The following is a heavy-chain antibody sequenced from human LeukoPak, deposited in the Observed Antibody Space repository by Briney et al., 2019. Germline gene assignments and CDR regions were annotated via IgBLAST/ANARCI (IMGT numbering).Heavy chain of an antibody. J-gene: IGHJ4*02. V-gene: IGHV4-4*07. CDR3: ATNYTAVSAFDS. CDR1: GGSINSYY. CDR2: IYTRGST. D-gene: IGHD6-19*01. Sequence: SETLSLICTVSGGSINSYYWNWIRQPAGKGLEWIGHIYTRGSTKYNPSLKSRVTMSIDTSKNQFSLNLYSVTAADTAVYYCATNYTAVSAFDSWGQGTLATVSS.